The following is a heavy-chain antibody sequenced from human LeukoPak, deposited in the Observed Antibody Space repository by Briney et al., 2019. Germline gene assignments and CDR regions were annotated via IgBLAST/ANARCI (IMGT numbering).Heavy chain of an antibody. V-gene: IGHV4-39*07. Sequence: SETLSLTCTVSGGPISSSSYYWGWIRQPPGKGLEWIRSIYYSGSTYYNPSLKSRVTISVDTSKNQFSLKLSSVTAADTAVYYCARRIAAAGTFDWGQGTLVTVSS. CDR3: ARRIAAAGTFD. J-gene: IGHJ4*02. D-gene: IGHD6-13*01. CDR2: IYYSGST. CDR1: GGPISSSSYY.